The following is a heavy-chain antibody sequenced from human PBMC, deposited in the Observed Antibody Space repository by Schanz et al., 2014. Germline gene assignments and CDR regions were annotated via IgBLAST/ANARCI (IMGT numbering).Heavy chain of an antibody. J-gene: IGHJ4*02. CDR3: ASSGAGYSSSWDFDY. CDR2: IIPVLAIA. D-gene: IGHD6-13*01. Sequence: QGQLVQSGPEVKEPGASVKVSCEASRYTFNTYGLNWVRQAPGQGLEWMGRIIPVLAIADYAQKFQGRVTITADKSTSTASMELSSLRSEDTAVYYCASSGAGYSSSWDFDYWGQGTLVTVSS. V-gene: IGHV1-69*04. CDR1: RYTFNTYG.